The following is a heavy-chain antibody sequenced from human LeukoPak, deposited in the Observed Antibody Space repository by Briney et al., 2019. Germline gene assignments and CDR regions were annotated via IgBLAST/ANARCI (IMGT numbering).Heavy chain of an antibody. J-gene: IGHJ4*02. D-gene: IGHD6-19*01. V-gene: IGHV3-43D*03. CDR3: ARGRQWLIDY. CDR2: ISRDGGDT. CDR1: GFTFDDYA. Sequence: PGGSLRLSCAASGFTFDDYAMHWVRQVPGKGLEWVSLISRDGGDTYYADSVKGRFAISRDTSKNSLYLQMNSLRVEDTALYYCARGRQWLIDYWGQGTLVTVSS.